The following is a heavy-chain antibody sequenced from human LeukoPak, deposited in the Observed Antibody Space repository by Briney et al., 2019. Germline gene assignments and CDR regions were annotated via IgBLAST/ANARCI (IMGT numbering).Heavy chain of an antibody. V-gene: IGHV1-2*02. CDR3: ARGGYCSGGSCYRDAFDI. Sequence: GASVKVSCKASGYTFTGYYMHWVRQAPGQGLEWMGWINPNSGGTNYAQKFQGRVTMTRDTSISTAYMELSSLRSEDTAVYYCARGGYCSGGSCYRDAFDIWGQGTMVTVSS. J-gene: IGHJ3*02. D-gene: IGHD2-15*01. CDR1: GYTFTGYY. CDR2: INPNSGGT.